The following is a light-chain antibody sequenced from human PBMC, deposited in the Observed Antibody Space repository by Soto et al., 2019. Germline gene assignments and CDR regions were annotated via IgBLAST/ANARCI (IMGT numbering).Light chain of an antibody. J-gene: IGLJ2*01. CDR1: SSDVGGYNY. V-gene: IGLV2-14*01. CDR2: DVS. CDR3: SSYTGSSTYVV. Sequence: QSALTQPASVSGSPGQSITISCTGTSSDVGGYNYVSWYQQHPGKAPKLMIYDVSNRPSGVSNRFSGSKSANTASLTISGLQAEDEADYYCSSYTGSSTYVVXXGGTKLTVL.